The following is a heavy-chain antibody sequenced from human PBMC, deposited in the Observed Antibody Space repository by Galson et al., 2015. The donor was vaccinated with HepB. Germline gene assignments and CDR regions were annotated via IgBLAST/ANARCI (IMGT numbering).Heavy chain of an antibody. CDR3: ARVGTTVVTRGFDY. V-gene: IGHV4-31*03. J-gene: IGHJ4*02. Sequence: TLSLTCTVSGGSISSGGYYWSWIRQHPGKGLEWIGYIYYSGSTYYNPSLKSRVTISVDTSKNQFSLKLSSVTAADTAVYYCARVGTTVVTRGFDYWGQGTLVTVSS. D-gene: IGHD4-23*01. CDR1: GGSISSGGYY. CDR2: IYYSGST.